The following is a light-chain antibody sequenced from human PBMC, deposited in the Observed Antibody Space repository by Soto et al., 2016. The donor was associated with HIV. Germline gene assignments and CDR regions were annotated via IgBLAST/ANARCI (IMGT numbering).Light chain of an antibody. Sequence: DVVMTQSPLSLPVTPGQSASMSCRSSQSLVHSDGNTYSHWIQQRPGQSPRRLIYKVSNWDSGVPDRFNGSGSGTDFTLQISRVEAEDVGIYYCMQGTYWPWAFGQGTKVEIK. V-gene: IGKV2-30*02. CDR2: KVS. CDR1: QSLVHSDGNTY. J-gene: IGKJ1*01. CDR3: MQGTYWPWA.